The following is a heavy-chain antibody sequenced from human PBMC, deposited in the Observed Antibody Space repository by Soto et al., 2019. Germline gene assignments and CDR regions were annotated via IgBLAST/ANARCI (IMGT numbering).Heavy chain of an antibody. CDR1: GYTFTSYG. CDR2: ISAYNGNT. D-gene: IGHD2-21*02. J-gene: IGHJ6*02. Sequence: ASVKVSCKASGYTFTSYGISWVRQAPGQGLEWMGWISAYNGNTNYAQRIQGRVAMTTDTSTSTAYMELRSLRSDDTAVYYCARYCGGDCYALGMDVWGQGTTVTVSS. CDR3: ARYCGGDCYALGMDV. V-gene: IGHV1-18*01.